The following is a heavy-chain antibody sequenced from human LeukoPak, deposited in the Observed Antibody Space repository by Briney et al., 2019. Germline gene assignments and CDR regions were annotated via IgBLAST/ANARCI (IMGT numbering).Heavy chain of an antibody. Sequence: PSETLSLTCTVSGGSISSSSYYWGWIRQPPGKGLEWIGSIFYSGSTYYNPSLKSRVTISVDTSKNQFSLKLSSVTAADTAVYYCARHGSIVGASLQRWGQGTLITVSS. CDR3: ARHGSIVGASLQR. J-gene: IGHJ1*01. CDR1: GGSISSSSYY. CDR2: IFYSGST. V-gene: IGHV4-39*01. D-gene: IGHD1-26*01.